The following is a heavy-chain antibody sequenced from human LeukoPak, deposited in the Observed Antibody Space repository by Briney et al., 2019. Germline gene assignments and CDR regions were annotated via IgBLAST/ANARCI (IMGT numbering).Heavy chain of an antibody. CDR1: GFTFDDYA. CDR2: ISWNSGSI. CDR3: AKDIATIFGVDSAYYYGMDV. D-gene: IGHD3-3*01. J-gene: IGHJ6*02. Sequence: PGGSLRLSCAASGFTFDDYAMHWVRQAPGKGLEWVSGISWNSGSIGYADSVKGRFTISRDNAKNSLYLQMNSLRAEDTALYYCAKDIATIFGVDSAYYYGMDVWGQGTTVTVSS. V-gene: IGHV3-9*01.